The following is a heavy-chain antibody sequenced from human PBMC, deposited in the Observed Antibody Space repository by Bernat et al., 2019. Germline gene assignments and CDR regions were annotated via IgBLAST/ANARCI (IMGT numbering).Heavy chain of an antibody. CDR2: ISGSGGRT. CDR1: GCTFSSYA. CDR3: AKDQRYCTTTSCYGNDAFDI. D-gene: IGHD2-2*01. Sequence: EVQLLESGGGLVQPGGSLRLSCAASGCTFSSYAMSWVRQAPGKGLEWVSAISGSGGRTYYEDSVKGRFTISRDNSKNTLYFQMNSLRAEDTAVYYCAKDQRYCTTTSCYGNDAFDIWGQGTMVTVSS. V-gene: IGHV3-23*01. J-gene: IGHJ3*02.